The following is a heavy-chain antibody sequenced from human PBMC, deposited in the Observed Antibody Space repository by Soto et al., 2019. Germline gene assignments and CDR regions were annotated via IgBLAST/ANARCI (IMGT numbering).Heavy chain of an antibody. CDR2: IYYSGST. Sequence: SETLSLTCTVSGGSISGYYWSWIRQPPGKGLEWIGYIYYSGSTNYNPSLKSRVTISVDTSKNQFSLKLSSVTAADTAVYYCARGYNIQEDWFDPWGQGTLVTVSS. V-gene: IGHV4-59*01. J-gene: IGHJ5*02. CDR1: GGSISGYY. D-gene: IGHD5-18*01. CDR3: ARGYNIQEDWFDP.